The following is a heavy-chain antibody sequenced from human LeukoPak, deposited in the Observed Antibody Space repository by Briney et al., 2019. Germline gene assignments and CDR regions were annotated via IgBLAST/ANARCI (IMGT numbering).Heavy chain of an antibody. J-gene: IGHJ4*02. D-gene: IGHD1-7*01. CDR1: GFTFSSYA. Sequence: GGSLRLSCAASGFTFSSYAMSWVRQAPGKGLEWVSAISGSGGSTYYADSVKGRFTIPRDNSKNTLYLQMNSLRAEDTAVYYCAKDQSVNYESFDYWGQGTLVTVSS. CDR3: AKDQSVNYESFDY. CDR2: ISGSGGST. V-gene: IGHV3-23*01.